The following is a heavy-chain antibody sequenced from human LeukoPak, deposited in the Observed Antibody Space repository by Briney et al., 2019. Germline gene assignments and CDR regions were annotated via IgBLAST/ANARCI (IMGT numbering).Heavy chain of an antibody. D-gene: IGHD3-10*01. Sequence: PGGSLRLSCAASGFTFDDYAMHWVRQAPGKGLEWVSGINWNSNRIGYADSVKGRFTISRDNAKNSLYLQMNSLRAEDTAVYYCAKDRDYYGSGGDDYWGQGTLVTVSS. V-gene: IGHV3-9*01. CDR1: GFTFDDYA. J-gene: IGHJ4*02. CDR3: AKDRDYYGSGGDDY. CDR2: INWNSNRI.